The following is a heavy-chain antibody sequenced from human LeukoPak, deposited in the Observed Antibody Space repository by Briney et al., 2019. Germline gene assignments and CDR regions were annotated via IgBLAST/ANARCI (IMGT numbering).Heavy chain of an antibody. CDR3: AKGGKWDVTPFDY. J-gene: IGHJ4*02. D-gene: IGHD1-26*01. V-gene: IGHV3-23*01. CDR1: GFSFTSYS. CDR2: ISGGGGST. Sequence: GGSLRLSCAASGFSFTSYSMNWVRQAPGKGLEWVSTISGGGGSTYYADSVKGRFTISRDNSKNTLYLQVNSLRAEDTAVYYCAKGGKWDVTPFDYWGQGTLVTVSS.